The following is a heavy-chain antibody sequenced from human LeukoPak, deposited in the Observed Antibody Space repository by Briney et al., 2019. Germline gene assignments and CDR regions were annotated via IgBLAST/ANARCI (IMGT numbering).Heavy chain of an antibody. D-gene: IGHD3-9*01. CDR3: ARRTDILTGYPYDAFDI. J-gene: IGHJ3*02. Sequence: SETLSLTCTVSGGSITNDYWSWIRQHPGKGLEWIGYIYYSGSTYYNPSLKSRVTISVDTSKNQFSLKLSSVTAADTAVYYCARRTDILTGYPYDAFDIWGQGTMVTVSS. CDR2: IYYSGST. CDR1: GGSITNDY. V-gene: IGHV4-59*06.